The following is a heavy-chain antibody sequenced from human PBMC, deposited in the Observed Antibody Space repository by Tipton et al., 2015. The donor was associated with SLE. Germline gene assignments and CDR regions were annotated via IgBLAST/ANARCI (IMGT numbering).Heavy chain of an antibody. Sequence: QLVQSGAEVKKPGASVKVSCKASGYTFTGYYMHWVRQAPGQGLEWMGWINPNSGGTNYAQKFQGRVTMTRDTSISTAYMELSGLRSDDTAVYYCARGPVLRGLFAAFDIWGQGTMVTVSS. V-gene: IGHV1-2*02. J-gene: IGHJ3*02. CDR2: INPNSGGT. CDR1: GYTFTGYY. D-gene: IGHD3-3*01. CDR3: ARGPVLRGLFAAFDI.